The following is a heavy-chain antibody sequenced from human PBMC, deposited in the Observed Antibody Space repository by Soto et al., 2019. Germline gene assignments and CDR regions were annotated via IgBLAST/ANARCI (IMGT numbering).Heavy chain of an antibody. CDR3: ASSGYGGSNDY. CDR1: GGSISSYY. D-gene: IGHD5-12*01. V-gene: IGHV4-59*01. Sequence: QVQLQESGPGLVKPSETLSLTCTVSGGSISSYYWSWIRQPPGKGLEWIGYIYYSGSTNYNPSLKSRVTISVDTSKNQFSLKLSSVTAADTAVYYCASSGYGGSNDYWGQGTLVTVSS. CDR2: IYYSGST. J-gene: IGHJ4*02.